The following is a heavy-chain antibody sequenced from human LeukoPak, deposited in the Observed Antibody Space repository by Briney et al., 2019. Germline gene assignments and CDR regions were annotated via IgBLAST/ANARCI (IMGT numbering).Heavy chain of an antibody. J-gene: IGHJ5*02. CDR2: TYYRSKWYN. CDR3: ARQGDYAWGSFLPTWFDP. CDR1: GDSVSSNSAA. Sequence: SQTLSLTCVISGDSVSSNSAAWNWIRQSPSRGLQWLGRTYYRSKWYNDYAVSVRSRITINPDTSKNQFSLQLDSVTAADTAVYYCARQGDYAWGSFLPTWFDPWGQGTLVTVSS. V-gene: IGHV6-1*01. D-gene: IGHD3-16*01.